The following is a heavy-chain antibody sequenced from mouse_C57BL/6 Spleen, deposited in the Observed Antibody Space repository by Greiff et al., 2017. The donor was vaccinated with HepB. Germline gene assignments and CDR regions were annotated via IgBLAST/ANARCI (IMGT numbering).Heavy chain of an antibody. D-gene: IGHD2-5*01. CDR2: ISSGSSTI. J-gene: IGHJ3*01. CDR1: GFTFSDYG. Sequence: EVMLVESGGGLVKPGGSLKLSCAASGFTFSDYGMHWVRQAPEKGLEWVAYISSGSSTIYYADTVKGRFTISRDNAKNTLFLQMTSLRSEDTAMYYCARPDYSNYVLFAYWGQGTLVTVSA. CDR3: ARPDYSNYVLFAY. V-gene: IGHV5-17*01.